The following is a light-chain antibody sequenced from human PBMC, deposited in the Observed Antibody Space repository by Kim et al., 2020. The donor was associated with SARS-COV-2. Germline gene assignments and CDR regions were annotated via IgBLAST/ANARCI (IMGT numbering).Light chain of an antibody. CDR3: QAWDSSTVV. Sequence: SYELTQPPSVSVSPGQTASITCSGDELGDKYVCWYQQRPGQSPVLVIYQHNRRPSGIPQRFSGSNSGNTATLTISGTQAKDEADYYCQAWDSSTVVFGGGTQLTVL. V-gene: IGLV3-1*01. CDR1: ELGDKY. CDR2: QHN. J-gene: IGLJ2*01.